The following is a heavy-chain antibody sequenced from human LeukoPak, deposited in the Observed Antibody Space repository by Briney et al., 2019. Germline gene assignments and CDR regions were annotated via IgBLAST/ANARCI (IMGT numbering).Heavy chain of an antibody. CDR3: ARQDCSSTSCLYAFDI. CDR2: IYYSGST. Sequence: PSETLSLTCTVSGGSISSYYWSWIRQPPGKGLEWIGYIYYSGSTSYNPSLKSRVTISVDTSKNQFSLKLSSVTAADTAVYYCARQDCSSTSCLYAFDIWGQGTMVTVSS. D-gene: IGHD2-2*01. V-gene: IGHV4-59*08. CDR1: GGSISSYY. J-gene: IGHJ3*02.